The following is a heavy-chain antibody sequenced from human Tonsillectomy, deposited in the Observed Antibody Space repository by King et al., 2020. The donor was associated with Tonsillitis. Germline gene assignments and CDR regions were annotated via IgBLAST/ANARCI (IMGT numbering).Heavy chain of an antibody. Sequence: VQLQESGPGLVKPSETLSLTCTVSGGSISSYHWSWIRQPPGKGLEWIGYIYYSGSTNYNPSLRSRVTISLDTSKNQFSLKLSSVTAADTAVYYCARDPYYYGSGSDDAFDIWGQGTMVTVSS. V-gene: IGHV4-59*01. CDR3: ARDPYYYGSGSDDAFDI. D-gene: IGHD3-10*01. CDR2: IYYSGST. CDR1: GGSISSYH. J-gene: IGHJ3*02.